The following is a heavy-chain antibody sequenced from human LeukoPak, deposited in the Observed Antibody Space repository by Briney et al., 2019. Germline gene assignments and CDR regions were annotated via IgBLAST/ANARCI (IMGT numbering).Heavy chain of an antibody. CDR1: GGTFSSYA. D-gene: IGHD6-13*01. CDR2: IIPIFGTA. J-gene: IGHJ5*02. CDR3: ARGGSSWPNWFDP. V-gene: IGHV1-69*05. Sequence: SSVKVSCKASGGTFSSYAISWVRQAPGQGLEWMGGIIPIFGTANYAQKFQGRVTITTDESTSTAYMELSSLRSEDTAVYYCARGGSSWPNWFDPWGQGTLVTVSS.